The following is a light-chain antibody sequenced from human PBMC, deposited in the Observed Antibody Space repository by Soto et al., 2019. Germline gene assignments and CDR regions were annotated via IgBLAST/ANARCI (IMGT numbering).Light chain of an antibody. J-gene: IGKJ2*01. CDR2: GAS. CDR1: QSVSSN. V-gene: IGKV3-15*01. CDR3: QQYKNWPPNT. Sequence: EIVMTQPPATLSVSPGERATLSCRASQSVSSNLAWYQQKPGQAPRLLIYGASTRATGIPARFSGSGSGTEFTLTISSLQSEDFAVYYCQQYKNWPPNTFGQGTKLEIK.